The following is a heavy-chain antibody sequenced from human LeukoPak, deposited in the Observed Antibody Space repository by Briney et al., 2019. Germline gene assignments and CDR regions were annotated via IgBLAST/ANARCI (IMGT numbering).Heavy chain of an antibody. CDR3: ARSLYYYDSSGYYGFDP. CDR1: GYTFTSYD. J-gene: IGHJ5*02. CDR2: MNPNSGNT. D-gene: IGHD3-22*01. Sequence: ASVKVSCKASGYTFTSYDTNWVRQATGQGLEWMGWMNPNSGNTGYAQKFQGRVTMTRNTSISTAYMELSSLRSEDTAVYYCARSLYYYDSSGYYGFDPWGQGTLVTVSS. V-gene: IGHV1-8*01.